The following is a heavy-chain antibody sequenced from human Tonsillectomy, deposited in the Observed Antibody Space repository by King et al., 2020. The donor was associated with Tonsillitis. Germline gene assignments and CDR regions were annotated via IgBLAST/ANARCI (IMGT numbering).Heavy chain of an antibody. CDR3: ARDRDDYSFDS. J-gene: IGHJ4*02. CDR2: ISYDGRNK. Sequence: VQLVESGGGVVQPGRSLRLSCAASGFIFSSYGMHWVRQAPGKGLEWVAVISYDGRNKYYVDSVKGRFTISRDKSKNKLSLQMNRLRAEDTAVYYCARDRDDYSFDSWGQGNLVAVSS. D-gene: IGHD4/OR15-4a*01. CDR1: GFIFSSYG. V-gene: IGHV3-33*05.